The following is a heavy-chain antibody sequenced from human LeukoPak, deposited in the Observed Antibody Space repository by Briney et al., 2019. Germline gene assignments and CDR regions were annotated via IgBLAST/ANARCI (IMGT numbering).Heavy chain of an antibody. CDR3: ARGRGMDV. Sequence: PGGSLRLSCAASGFTFSNYWMTWVRQAPGKGLEWVANIKQDGSEMYYADSVKGRFTISRDNAQNSLSLQMNSLRAGDTAVYYCARGRGMDVWGQGTTVTVSS. V-gene: IGHV3-7*05. J-gene: IGHJ6*02. CDR2: IKQDGSEM. CDR1: GFTFSNYW.